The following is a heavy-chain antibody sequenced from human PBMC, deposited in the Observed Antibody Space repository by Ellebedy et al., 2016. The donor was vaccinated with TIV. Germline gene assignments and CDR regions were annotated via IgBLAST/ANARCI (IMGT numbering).Heavy chain of an antibody. CDR1: GGTFSNFA. J-gene: IGHJ6*02. D-gene: IGHD3-10*01. CDR2: IIPSVNSA. CDR3: ARLGRFGESMPPYYYFGLDV. Sequence: ASVKVSCKASGGTFSNFAVSWVRQAPGQGLEWMGGIIPSVNSADYAQRFQGRLTITADETTSTVQMEMSSLRSEDTAVYYCARLGRFGESMPPYYYFGLDVWGQGTTVTVSS. V-gene: IGHV1-69*13.